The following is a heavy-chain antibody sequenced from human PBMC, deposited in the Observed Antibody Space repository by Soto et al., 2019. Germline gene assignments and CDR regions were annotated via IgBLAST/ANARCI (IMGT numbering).Heavy chain of an antibody. CDR2: INHSGST. CDR1: GGSFSGYY. CDR3: ARLKAEGLRCQSSPRDYFDY. J-gene: IGHJ4*02. V-gene: IGHV4-34*01. D-gene: IGHD4-17*01. Sequence: SETLSLTCAVYGGSFSGYYWSWIRQPPGKGLEWIGEINHSGSTNYNPSLKSRVTISVDTSKNQFSLKLSSVTAADTAVYYCARLKAEGLRCQSSPRDYFDYWGQGTLVTVSS.